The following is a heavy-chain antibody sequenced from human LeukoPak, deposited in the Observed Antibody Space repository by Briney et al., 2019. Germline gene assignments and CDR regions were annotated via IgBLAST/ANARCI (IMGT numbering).Heavy chain of an antibody. D-gene: IGHD6-13*01. Sequence: GGSLRLSCAASGFTFSSYAMSWVRQAPGKGLEWVSAISGSGGSTYYADSVKGRFTISRDNSKNTLYLQMNSLRAEDTAVYYCARVGLRSSSWYGYWGQGTLVTVSS. J-gene: IGHJ4*02. V-gene: IGHV3-23*01. CDR1: GFTFSSYA. CDR2: ISGSGGST. CDR3: ARVGLRSSSWYGY.